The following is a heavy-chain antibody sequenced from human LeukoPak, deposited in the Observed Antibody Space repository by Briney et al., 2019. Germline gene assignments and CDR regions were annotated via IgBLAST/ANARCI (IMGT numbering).Heavy chain of an antibody. CDR1: GFTFSNYS. CDR3: ARGCFGGDCYDAFDI. V-gene: IGHV3-48*02. J-gene: IGHJ3*02. Sequence: GGSLRLSWAASGFTFSNYSMNWVRQAPGKGLEWVAYISSSSSTIYYADSVKGRFTISSANAKNSLYLQMNSLRDEDTAVYYYARGCFGGDCYDAFDIWGQGTMVTVSS. CDR2: ISSSSSTI. D-gene: IGHD2-21*02.